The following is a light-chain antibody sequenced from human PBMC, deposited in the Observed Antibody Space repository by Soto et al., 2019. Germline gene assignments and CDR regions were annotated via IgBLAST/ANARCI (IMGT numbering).Light chain of an antibody. CDR1: NSDVGNYNL. CDR2: EGS. V-gene: IGLV2-23*01. CDR3: CSYAGSYTWV. J-gene: IGLJ1*01. Sequence: QSALTQPASVSGSPGQSITISCTGTNSDVGNYNLVSWYQQHPGKAPKLIIYEGSKRPSGVSDRFSGSKSGDTASLTISGLQAEDEAGYYCCSYAGSYTWVFGSGTKLTVL.